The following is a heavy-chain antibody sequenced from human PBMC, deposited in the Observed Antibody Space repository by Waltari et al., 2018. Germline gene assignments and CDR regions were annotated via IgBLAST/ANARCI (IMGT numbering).Heavy chain of an antibody. CDR1: GYTFTSYD. CDR3: TCRNYYYYGMDV. Sequence: QVQLVQSGAEVKKPGASVKVSCKASGYTFTSYDINWVRQATGQGLEWMGWMNPNSGNTGYAQKFQGRVTMTRNTAISTAYMELSSLRSEETAVYYCTCRNYYYYGMDVWGQGTTVTVSS. J-gene: IGHJ6*02. V-gene: IGHV1-8*01. CDR2: MNPNSGNT.